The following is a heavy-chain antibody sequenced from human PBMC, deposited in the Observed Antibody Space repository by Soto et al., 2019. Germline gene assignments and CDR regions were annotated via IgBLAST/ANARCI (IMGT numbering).Heavy chain of an antibody. J-gene: IGHJ4*02. CDR1: GFTFSSYA. Sequence: EVQLLESGGGLVPPGGSLRLSCAASGFTFSSYAMSWVRQAPGKGLEWASAISGSGGSTYYADSVKGRFTIPRDNSKSTVYMQMNSLRGEDKAVYYGANGGRGFGEHSDYWGQGTLVTVSS. CDR2: ISGSGGST. CDR3: ANGGRGFGEHSDY. D-gene: IGHD3-10*01. V-gene: IGHV3-23*01.